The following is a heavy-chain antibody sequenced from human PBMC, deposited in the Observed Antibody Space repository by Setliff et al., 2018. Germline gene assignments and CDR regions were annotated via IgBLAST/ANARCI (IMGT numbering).Heavy chain of an antibody. CDR2: INAGNGNT. D-gene: IGHD3-10*01. J-gene: IGHJ5*02. CDR1: GYTFTSYA. Sequence: ASVKVSCKASGYTFTSYAMHWVRQAPGQRLEWMGWINAGNGNTKYSQKFQGRVTITRDTSASTAYMELSSLRSEDTAVYYCAREIVTPYITMVRETARGFDPWGQGTPVTVSS. CDR3: AREIVTPYITMVRETARGFDP. V-gene: IGHV1-3*01.